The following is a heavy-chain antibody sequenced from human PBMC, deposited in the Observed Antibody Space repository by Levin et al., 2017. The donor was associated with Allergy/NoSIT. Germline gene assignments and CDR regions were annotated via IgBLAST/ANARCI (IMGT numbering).Heavy chain of an antibody. J-gene: IGHJ4*02. D-gene: IGHD3-10*01. CDR3: TTEGGDYGSGSYRGRVFDY. Sequence: GESLKISCAASGFTFSNAWMSWVRQAPGKGLEWVGRIKSKTDGGTTDYAAPVKGRFTISRDDSKNTLYLQMNSLKTEDTAVYYCTTEGGDYGSGSYRGRVFDYWGQGTLVTVSS. V-gene: IGHV3-15*01. CDR1: GFTFSNAW. CDR2: IKSKTDGGTT.